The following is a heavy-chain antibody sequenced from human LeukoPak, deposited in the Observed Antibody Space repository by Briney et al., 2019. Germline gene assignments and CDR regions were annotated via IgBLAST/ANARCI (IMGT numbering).Heavy chain of an antibody. J-gene: IGHJ4*02. Sequence: SETLSLTCTVSGGSMSNYYWSWIRQPPGKGLEWIGYIYFSGSSNYNPSLKSRVTMSVDTSKNQFSLKLSSVTAADTAVYYCAKDMSTMTTHPKFFFDSWGQGTLVTVSS. CDR3: AKDMSTMTTHPKFFFDS. CDR1: GGSMSNYY. CDR2: IYFSGSS. V-gene: IGHV4-59*12. D-gene: IGHD4-17*01.